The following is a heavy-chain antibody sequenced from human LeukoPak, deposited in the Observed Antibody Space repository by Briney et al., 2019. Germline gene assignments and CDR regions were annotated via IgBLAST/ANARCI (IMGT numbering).Heavy chain of an antibody. CDR2: IIPILGIA. Sequence: SVKVSCKASGGTFSSYAISWVRQAPGQGLEWMGRIIPILGIANYAQKFQGRVTITADKSTSTAYMELSSLRSEDTAAYYCARDRVVAGTDNWGQGTLVTVSS. J-gene: IGHJ4*02. D-gene: IGHD6-19*01. CDR3: ARDRVVAGTDN. CDR1: GGTFSSYA. V-gene: IGHV1-69*04.